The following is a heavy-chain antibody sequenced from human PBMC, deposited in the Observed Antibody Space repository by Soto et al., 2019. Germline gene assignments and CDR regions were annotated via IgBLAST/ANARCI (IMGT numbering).Heavy chain of an antibody. CDR1: GGTFGNSA. J-gene: IGHJ5*02. CDR2: IVPMFGTA. Sequence: QVQLVQSGAEVKKPGSSVNVSCKTSGGTFGNSAVTWVRQAPGQGLEWLGGIVPMFGTANYAQKFQGRVTITAAESTITAYMELSSLNTDHPAVYSCARDGDPQSAFWSGPLGGGRFDPWGQGTLVTVSS. D-gene: IGHD3-3*01. CDR3: ARDGDPQSAFWSGPLGGGRFDP. V-gene: IGHV1-69*12.